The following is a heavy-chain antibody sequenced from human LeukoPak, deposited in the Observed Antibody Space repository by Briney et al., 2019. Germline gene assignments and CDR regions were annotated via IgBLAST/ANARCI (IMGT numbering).Heavy chain of an antibody. CDR2: IRYDGSNE. J-gene: IGHJ4*02. CDR1: GFTFSSYG. D-gene: IGHD4-11*01. V-gene: IGHV3-30*02. Sequence: GGSLRLSCAASGFTFSSYGMHWVRQAPGKGLEWVSFIRYDGSNEYYADSVRGRFTISRDNSKNTLYLQMNSLRAEDTAVYYCAHPPPVTDWGQGALVTVSS. CDR3: AHPPPVTD.